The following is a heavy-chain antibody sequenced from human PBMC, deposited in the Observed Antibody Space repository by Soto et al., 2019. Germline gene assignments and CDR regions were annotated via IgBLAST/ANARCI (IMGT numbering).Heavy chain of an antibody. Sequence: EVQLVETGGGLIQPGGSLRLSCAASGFTVISTYMNWVRQAPGKGLEWVSVIYSDGSAYYADSVKGRFTISRDNSKNTLYLQMNSVRAEDTAVYYCARRGYGLDVWGQGTAVTVSS. J-gene: IGHJ6*02. V-gene: IGHV3-53*02. CDR1: GFTVISTY. CDR3: ARRGYGLDV. CDR2: IYSDGSA.